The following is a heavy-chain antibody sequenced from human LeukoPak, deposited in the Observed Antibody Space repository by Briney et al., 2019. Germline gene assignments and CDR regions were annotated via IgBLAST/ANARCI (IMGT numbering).Heavy chain of an antibody. V-gene: IGHV3-48*03. Sequence: GGSLRLSCGASGFTFSSYEMNWVRQAPGKGLEWVSYISSSGSTIYYSDSVRGRFTISRDNAKNSLYLQMNSLRAEDTAVYYCARVGYSYGLDYFDYWGQGNLVTVSS. CDR1: GFTFSSYE. CDR2: ISSSGSTI. CDR3: ARVGYSYGLDYFDY. J-gene: IGHJ4*02. D-gene: IGHD5-18*01.